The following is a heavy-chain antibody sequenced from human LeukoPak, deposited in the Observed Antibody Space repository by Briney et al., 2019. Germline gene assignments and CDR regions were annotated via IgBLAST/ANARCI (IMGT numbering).Heavy chain of an antibody. CDR3: ARHPGRRGIPGKGYYFDY. J-gene: IGHJ4*02. CDR1: GGSFSGYY. CDR2: INHSGST. V-gene: IGHV4-34*01. D-gene: IGHD1-14*01. Sequence: SSETLSLTCAVYGGSFSGYYWSWIRQPPGKGLEWIGEINHSGSTNYNPSLKSRVTISVDTSKNQFSLNLSSVTAADTAVYYCARHPGRRGIPGKGYYFDYWGQGTLVTVSS.